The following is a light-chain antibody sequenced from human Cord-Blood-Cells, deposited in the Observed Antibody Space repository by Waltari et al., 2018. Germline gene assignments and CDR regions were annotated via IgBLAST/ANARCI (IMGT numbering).Light chain of an antibody. Sequence: QSVLTQPPSASGTPGQRVTIPCSGSSSNIGSKTVHWYQELPGTAPKLHIYSNNQRPSGVPDRFSGSKSGTSASLAISGLQSEDEADYYCAAWDDSLNGYVFGTGTKVTVL. V-gene: IGLV1-44*01. J-gene: IGLJ1*01. CDR1: SSNIGSKT. CDR2: SNN. CDR3: AAWDDSLNGYV.